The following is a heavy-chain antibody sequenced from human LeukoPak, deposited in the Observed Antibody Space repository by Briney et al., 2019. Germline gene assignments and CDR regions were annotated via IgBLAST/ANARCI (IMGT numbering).Heavy chain of an antibody. J-gene: IGHJ4*02. Sequence: ASVKVSCKASGYTFTGYYMHWVRQAPGQGLEWMGWINPNSGGTNYAQKFQGRVTMTRDTSISTAYMELSRLRSDDTAVYYCARDYYDSSGYEGTHYFDYWGQGTLVTVSS. CDR3: ARDYYDSSGYEGTHYFDY. V-gene: IGHV1-2*02. D-gene: IGHD3-22*01. CDR1: GYTFTGYY. CDR2: INPNSGGT.